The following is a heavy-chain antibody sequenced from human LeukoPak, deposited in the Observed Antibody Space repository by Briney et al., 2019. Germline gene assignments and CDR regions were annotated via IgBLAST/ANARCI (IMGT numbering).Heavy chain of an antibody. CDR2: IYYRGST. J-gene: IGHJ5*02. V-gene: IGHV4-59*01. CDR1: GGSISTYY. Sequence: NPSETLSLTCPVSGGSISTYYYSWIRQPPGKGLEWIGFIYYRGSTNYNPSLKSRVTISIDTSKNQFSLKLSSVTAADTAVYYCARYAGRYYDSSGSRGNWFDPWGQGTLVTVSS. CDR3: ARYAGRYYDSSGSRGNWFDP. D-gene: IGHD3-22*01.